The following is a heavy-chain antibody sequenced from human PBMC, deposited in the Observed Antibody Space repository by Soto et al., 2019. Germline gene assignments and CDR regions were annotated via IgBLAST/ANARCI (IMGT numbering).Heavy chain of an antibody. CDR1: GFTFSDYY. CDR2: ISRSGSSI. D-gene: IGHD2-21*02. V-gene: IGHV3-11*01. J-gene: IGHJ4*02. Sequence: QVQLVESGGGLVKPGGSLRLSCAASGFTFSDYYMSWFRQAPGRGLEWVSYISRSGSSIYYADSVKGRFVISRDNAKNSLYLQINSLRAEDTAVYYCARECGDDCHLDYWGQGTLVTVSS. CDR3: ARECGDDCHLDY.